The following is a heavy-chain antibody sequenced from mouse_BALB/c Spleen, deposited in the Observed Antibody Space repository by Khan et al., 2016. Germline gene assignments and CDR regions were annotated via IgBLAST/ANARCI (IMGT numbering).Heavy chain of an antibody. V-gene: IGHV5-4*02. CDR2: ISDGGSYT. J-gene: IGHJ1*01. Sequence: EVELVESGGGLVKPGGSLTLSCAASGFTFSDYYMYWVRQTPEKRLEWVATISDGGSYTYYPDSVKGRFTISRDNAKNNLYLQMSSLKSDDTAMYYCARELNWYFDVWGAGTTVTVSS. CDR3: ARELNWYFDV. CDR1: GFTFSDYY.